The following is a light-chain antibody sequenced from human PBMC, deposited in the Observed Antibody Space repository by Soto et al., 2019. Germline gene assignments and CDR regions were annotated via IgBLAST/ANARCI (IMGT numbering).Light chain of an antibody. Sequence: EIVLTQSPATLSSSPGERATLSCRASQSVGSSLAWYQQKPGQAPRLLIYDASNRATGIPSRFSGSGSGTQFTLHISRIKPEDFAVYYCQQRSNWPALTFGGGTKVEIK. V-gene: IGKV3-11*01. CDR1: QSVGSS. CDR2: DAS. J-gene: IGKJ4*01. CDR3: QQRSNWPALT.